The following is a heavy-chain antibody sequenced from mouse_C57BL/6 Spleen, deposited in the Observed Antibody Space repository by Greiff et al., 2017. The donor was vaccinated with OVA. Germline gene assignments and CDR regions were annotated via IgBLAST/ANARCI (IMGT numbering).Heavy chain of an antibody. Sequence: EVMLVESGGGLVKPGGSLKLSCAASGFTFSSYAMSWVRQTPEKRLEWVATISDGGSYTYYPDNVKGRFTISRDNAKNNLYLQMSHLKSEDTAMYYCAKGDWVGYFDVWGTGTTVTVSS. D-gene: IGHD4-1*01. J-gene: IGHJ1*03. CDR2: ISDGGSYT. CDR3: AKGDWVGYFDV. V-gene: IGHV5-4*03. CDR1: GFTFSSYA.